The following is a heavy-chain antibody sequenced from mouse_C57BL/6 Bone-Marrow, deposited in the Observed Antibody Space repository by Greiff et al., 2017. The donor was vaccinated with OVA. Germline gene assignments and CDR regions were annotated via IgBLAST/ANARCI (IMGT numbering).Heavy chain of an antibody. CDR1: GFTFSDYY. CDR2: ISNGGGST. J-gene: IGHJ1*03. Sequence: EVMLVESGGGLVQPGGSLKLSCAASGFTFSDYYMYWVRQTPEKRLEWVAYISNGGGSTYYPDTVKGRFTISRDNAKNTLYLQMSRLKSEDTAMYYCARELFITTVVAHWYFDVWGTGTTVTVAS. CDR3: ARELFITTVVAHWYFDV. D-gene: IGHD1-1*01. V-gene: IGHV5-12*01.